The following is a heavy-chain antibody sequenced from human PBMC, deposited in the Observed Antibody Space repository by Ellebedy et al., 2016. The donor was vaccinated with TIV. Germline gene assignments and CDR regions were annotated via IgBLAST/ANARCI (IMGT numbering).Heavy chain of an antibody. D-gene: IGHD3-16*02. CDR2: INTDGIST. Sequence: GESLKIPCAASGFTFSSYWMHWVRQAPGKGLVWVSRINTDGISTTYADSVKGLITIARDNAKNTLYLQMNSLRAEDTAVYYCVRAKITFGGVIVTPPDYWGQGTLVTVSS. CDR3: VRAKITFGGVIVTPPDY. CDR1: GFTFSSYW. V-gene: IGHV3-74*01. J-gene: IGHJ4*02.